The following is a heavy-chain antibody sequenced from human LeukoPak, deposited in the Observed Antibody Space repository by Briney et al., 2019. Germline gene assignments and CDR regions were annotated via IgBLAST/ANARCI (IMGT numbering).Heavy chain of an antibody. CDR1: GYTFINYG. D-gene: IGHD6-13*01. Sequence: ASVKVSCKASGYTFINYGISWVRQAPGQGLEWMGWISAYNGDTNYAQKLQGRVTMTTDTSTSTAYMELRSLRPDDTAVYYCARDLGQLADSLIGHWGQGTLVTVSS. J-gene: IGHJ5*02. CDR2: ISAYNGDT. V-gene: IGHV1-18*01. CDR3: ARDLGQLADSLIGH.